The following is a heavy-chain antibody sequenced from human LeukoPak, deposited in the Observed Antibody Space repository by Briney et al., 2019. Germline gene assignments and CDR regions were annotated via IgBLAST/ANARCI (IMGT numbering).Heavy chain of an antibody. J-gene: IGHJ6*02. Sequence: SETLSLTCAVYGGSFSGYYWSWIRQPPGKGLEWIGDINHSGSTNYNPSLKSRVTISVDTSKNQFSLKLSSVTAADTAVYYCARSHYYYGMDVWGQGTTVTVSS. CDR2: INHSGST. V-gene: IGHV4-34*01. CDR1: GGSFSGYY. CDR3: ARSHYYYGMDV.